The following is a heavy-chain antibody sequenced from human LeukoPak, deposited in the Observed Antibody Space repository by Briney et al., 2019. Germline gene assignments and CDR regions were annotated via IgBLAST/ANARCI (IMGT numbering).Heavy chain of an antibody. Sequence: GGSLRLSCAVSGITLSNYGMSWVRQVPGKGLEWVSAISGSGGSTYYADSVKGRFTISRDNSKNTLYLQMNSLRAEDTAVYYCAKVIAAAGTPEYYYYYYGMDVWGQGTTVTVSS. CDR3: AKVIAAAGTPEYYYYYYGMDV. D-gene: IGHD6-13*01. CDR1: GITLSNYG. V-gene: IGHV3-23*01. CDR2: ISGSGGST. J-gene: IGHJ6*02.